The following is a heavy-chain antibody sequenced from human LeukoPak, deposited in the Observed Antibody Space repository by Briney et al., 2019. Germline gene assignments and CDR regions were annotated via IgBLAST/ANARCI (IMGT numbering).Heavy chain of an antibody. D-gene: IGHD6-13*01. CDR3: AKCPYSSSPRVLDS. V-gene: IGHV3-23*01. J-gene: IGHJ4*02. CDR1: ISTFSSSA. Sequence: GRSLRLSCAASISTFSSSAMHWVRQAPGKGLEWVSGISGSGGSTYYADSVKGRFTISRDNSKNTLYLQMNSLRAEDTAVYYCAKCPYSSSPRVLDSWGQGTLITVSS. CDR2: ISGSGGST.